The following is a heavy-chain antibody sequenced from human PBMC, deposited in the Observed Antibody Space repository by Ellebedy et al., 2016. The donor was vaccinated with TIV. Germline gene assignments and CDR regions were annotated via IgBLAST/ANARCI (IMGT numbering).Heavy chain of an antibody. CDR3: ARGGYGRPFDC. V-gene: IGHV3-7*03. Sequence: GESLKISCAASGFTFSSYWMKWVHQAPGKGLEWVANIKQDGSEKYYVDSVKGRFTISRDNAKNSLFLQMNSLRVEDTAVYFCARGGYGRPFDCWGQGTLVTVSS. J-gene: IGHJ4*02. CDR1: GFTFSSYW. D-gene: IGHD5-12*01. CDR2: IKQDGSEK.